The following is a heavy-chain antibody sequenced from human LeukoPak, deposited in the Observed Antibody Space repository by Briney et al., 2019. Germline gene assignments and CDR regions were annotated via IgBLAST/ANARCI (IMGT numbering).Heavy chain of an antibody. CDR2: IYYSEST. D-gene: IGHD2-2*01. J-gene: IGHJ6*02. V-gene: IGHV4-39*01. CDR1: GGSISSSSYY. CDR3: ARAYCSSTSCYYYYYYYGMDV. Sequence: SETLSLTCTVSGGSISSSSYYWGWIRQPPGKGLEWIGSIYYSESTYYNPSLKSRVTISVDTSKNQFSLKLSSVTAADTAVYYCARAYCSSTSCYYYYYYYGMDVWGQGTTVTVSS.